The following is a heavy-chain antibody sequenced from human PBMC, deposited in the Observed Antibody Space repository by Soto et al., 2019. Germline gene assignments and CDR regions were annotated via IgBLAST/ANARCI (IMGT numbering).Heavy chain of an antibody. CDR2: ISGSGRST. Sequence: EVQLLESGGGLVQPGGSLRLSCAASGFTFSSYAMSWVRQAPGRGPEWVSGISGSGRSTYYADSVKGRFTISRDSSKDTLFLQMHSLRAEDTALYYCAKTRLYDDNDYHRDGFDIWGQGTMVTVSS. J-gene: IGHJ3*02. V-gene: IGHV3-23*01. CDR3: AKTRLYDDNDYHRDGFDI. CDR1: GFTFSSYA. D-gene: IGHD3-16*01.